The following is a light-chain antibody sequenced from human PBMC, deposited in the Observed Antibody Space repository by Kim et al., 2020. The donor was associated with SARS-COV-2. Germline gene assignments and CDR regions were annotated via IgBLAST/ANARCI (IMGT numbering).Light chain of an antibody. J-gene: IGKJ4*01. CDR1: QSIRNY. Sequence: DIQLTQSPSSLSASVGDRVTISCRATQSIRNYLNWYQQELGKAPKLLIYAASTLQSGVPSRFSGGGSGTYFTLTISGLHPEDFASYYCQQSYNTPFSFGGGTKLEI. CDR2: AAS. V-gene: IGKV1-39*01. CDR3: QQSYNTPFS.